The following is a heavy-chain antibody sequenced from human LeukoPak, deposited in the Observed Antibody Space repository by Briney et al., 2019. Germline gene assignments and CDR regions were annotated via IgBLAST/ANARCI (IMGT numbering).Heavy chain of an antibody. V-gene: IGHV1-2*02. CDR1: GYTFTSYY. J-gene: IGHJ4*02. CDR2: INPNSGGT. Sequence: GASVKVSCKASGYTFTSYYMHWVRQAPGQGLEWMGWINPNSGGTNYAQKFQGRVTMTRDTSISTAYMELSRLRSDDTAVYYCARDRFGYSYGYEYYFDYWGQGTLVTVSS. D-gene: IGHD5-18*01. CDR3: ARDRFGYSYGYEYYFDY.